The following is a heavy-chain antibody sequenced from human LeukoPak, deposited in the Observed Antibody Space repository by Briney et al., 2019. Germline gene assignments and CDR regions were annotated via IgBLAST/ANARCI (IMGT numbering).Heavy chain of an antibody. Sequence: GGSLRLSCATSGFIFNSYGMHWVRQAPGKGLEWVSAITGNTANTYYADSVKGRFTISRDNSKNTVYLQMNSLRVEDTAVYYCAKRYVSSNYYQCLGEWGQGTLVTVSS. CDR2: ITGNTANT. CDR1: GFIFNSYG. V-gene: IGHV3-23*01. D-gene: IGHD3-22*01. CDR3: AKRYVSSNYYQCLGE. J-gene: IGHJ4*02.